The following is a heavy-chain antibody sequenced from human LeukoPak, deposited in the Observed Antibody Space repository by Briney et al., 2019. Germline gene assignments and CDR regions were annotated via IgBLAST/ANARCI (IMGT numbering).Heavy chain of an antibody. V-gene: IGHV4-59*01. CDR2: IYYSGSI. CDR3: TRGGSFYYDSTGHRRNYFDY. D-gene: IGHD3-22*01. J-gene: IGHJ4*02. Sequence: SETLSLTCTVSGGSISSYYWSWIRQSPGKGLEWIGYIYYSGSINYNPSLKSRVTISVDTSKNQFSLKLSSVTAADTAVYYCTRGGSFYYDSTGHRRNYFDYWGQGTLVTVSS. CDR1: GGSISSYY.